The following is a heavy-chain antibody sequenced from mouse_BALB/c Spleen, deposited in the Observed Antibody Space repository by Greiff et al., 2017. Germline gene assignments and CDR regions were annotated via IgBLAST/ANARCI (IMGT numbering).Heavy chain of an antibody. CDR3: VRDGAGRSMDY. V-gene: IGHV2-9-2*01. Sequence: ESGPGLVAPSQSLSITCTVSGFSLTSYDISWIRQPPGKGLEWLGVIWTGGGTNYNSAFMSRLSISKDNSKSQVFLKMNSLQTDDTAIYYCVRDGAGRSMDYWGQGTSVTVSS. CDR2: IWTGGGT. CDR1: GFSLTSYD. D-gene: IGHD1-1*02. J-gene: IGHJ4*01.